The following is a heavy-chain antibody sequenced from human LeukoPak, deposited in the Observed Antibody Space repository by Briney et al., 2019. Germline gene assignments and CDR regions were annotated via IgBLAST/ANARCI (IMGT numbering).Heavy chain of an antibody. V-gene: IGHV4-59*01. CDR3: ARVGYSYGTGGLDY. J-gene: IGHJ4*02. Sequence: SETLSLTCTVSGGSISSYYWSWIRQPPGKGLEWIRYIYYSGSTSYNPSLKSRVTISVDTSKNQFSLKLSSVTAADTAVYYCARVGYSYGTGGLDYWGQGTLVTVSS. CDR2: IYYSGST. CDR1: GGSISSYY. D-gene: IGHD5-18*01.